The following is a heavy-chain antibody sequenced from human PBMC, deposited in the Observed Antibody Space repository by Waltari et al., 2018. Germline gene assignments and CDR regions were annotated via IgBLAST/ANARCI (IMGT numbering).Heavy chain of an antibody. CDR1: GGSISSSSYY. CDR2: IYYSGST. J-gene: IGHJ3*02. Sequence: QLQLQESGPGLVKPSETLSLTCTVSGGSISSSSYYWGWIRQPPGKGLEWIGSIYYSGSTDYNPAQNSRCTITVDTSKNQFSLKLSSVAAADTAVYYCAREVGGSSWSTTPRGDAFDIWGQGTMVTVSS. V-gene: IGHV4-39*07. D-gene: IGHD6-13*01. CDR3: AREVGGSSWSTTPRGDAFDI.